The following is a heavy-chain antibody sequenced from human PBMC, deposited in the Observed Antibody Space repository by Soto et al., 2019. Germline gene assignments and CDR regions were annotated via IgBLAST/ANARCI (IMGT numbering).Heavy chain of an antibody. D-gene: IGHD1-7*01. CDR2: ITPSSGST. Sequence: QVQLVQSGAEVRKPGASVKVSCKASGYTFNNYFMHWVRQAPAQGLEWMGVITPSSGSTTYAQRFQGRPTMTRDTSTSTVYMERRSLRSEDTAVYFCARDLVPIWNYVGLAPGAQHWFDPWGQGTLVTVSS. J-gene: IGHJ5*02. CDR1: GYTFNNYF. V-gene: IGHV1-46*02. CDR3: ARDLVPIWNYVGLAPGAQHWFDP.